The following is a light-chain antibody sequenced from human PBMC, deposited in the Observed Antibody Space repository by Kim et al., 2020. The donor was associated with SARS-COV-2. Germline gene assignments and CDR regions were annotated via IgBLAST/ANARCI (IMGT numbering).Light chain of an antibody. V-gene: IGKV1-17*01. J-gene: IGKJ2*01. CDR2: AAS. CDR3: LQYNSYPLT. CDR1: QGIRND. Sequence: SATVGDRVTSTCRTSQGIRNDLGWYQQKLGTAPERLVYAASSLQSGVPSRYSGSGSGTEFTLTISSLQPEDFATDYCLQYNSYPLTFGQGTKLEI.